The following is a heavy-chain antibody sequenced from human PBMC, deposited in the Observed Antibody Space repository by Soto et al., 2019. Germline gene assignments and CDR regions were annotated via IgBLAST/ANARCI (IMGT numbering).Heavy chain of an antibody. CDR3: ARDLTISSTDGPLDP. D-gene: IGHD1-1*01. CDR2: IHYTGST. Sequence: KPSETLSLTCTVSGGSMSRYYWTWIRQPPGKGLEWIGNIHYTGSTNYNPSPKSRVTILLGTSTSQFSLKVSSVTAADTAVYYCARDLTISSTDGPLDPWGHGTLVTVSS. V-gene: IGHV4-59*01. CDR1: GGSMSRYY. J-gene: IGHJ5*02.